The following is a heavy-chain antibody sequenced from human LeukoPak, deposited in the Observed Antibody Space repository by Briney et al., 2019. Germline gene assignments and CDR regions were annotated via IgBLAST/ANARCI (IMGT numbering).Heavy chain of an antibody. CDR3: AKFTIVVVIDYGAFDI. CDR2: ISGSGGST. CDR1: GFTFSNYA. J-gene: IGHJ3*02. D-gene: IGHD3-22*01. Sequence: GGSLRLSCAASGFTFSNYAMSWVRQAPGKGLEWVSAISGSGGSTYYADSVKGRFTISRDNSKNTLYLQMNSLRAEDTAVYYCAKFTIVVVIDYGAFDIWGQGTMVTVSS. V-gene: IGHV3-23*01.